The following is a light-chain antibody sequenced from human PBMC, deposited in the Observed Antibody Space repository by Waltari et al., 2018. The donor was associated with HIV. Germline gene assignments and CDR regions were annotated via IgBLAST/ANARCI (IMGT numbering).Light chain of an antibody. CDR1: QNLIYSSNNKNY. Sequence: DIVMTQSPDSLAVSLGERATINCKSSQNLIYSSNNKNYLSWYQQKPGQPPKLLIYWASTRESGVPDRFSGSGSGTDFTLTITSLQAEDVASYYCQQYYSTPLTFGQGTEVEIK. J-gene: IGKJ2*01. V-gene: IGKV4-1*01. CDR2: WAS. CDR3: QQYYSTPLT.